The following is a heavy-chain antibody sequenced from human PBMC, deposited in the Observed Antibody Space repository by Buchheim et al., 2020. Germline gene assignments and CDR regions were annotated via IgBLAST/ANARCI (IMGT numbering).Heavy chain of an antibody. CDR2: ISSISSTI. CDR1: GFTFSSYS. Sequence: EVQLVESGGGLVQPGGSLRLSCAASGFTFSSYSMNWVRQAPGKGLEWVSYISSISSTIYYADSVKGRFTISSNHAKNSLYLQMNSLRAEDTAVYYCARRDDYSNYYYGMDVWGQGTT. D-gene: IGHD4-11*01. J-gene: IGHJ6*02. CDR3: ARRDDYSNYYYGMDV. V-gene: IGHV3-48*01.